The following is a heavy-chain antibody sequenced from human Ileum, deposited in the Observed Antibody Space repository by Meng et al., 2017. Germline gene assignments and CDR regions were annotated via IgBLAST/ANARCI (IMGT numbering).Heavy chain of an antibody. J-gene: IGHJ3*02. Sequence: GGSLRLSCAASEISFNIYWMIWVRQAPGKGLEWVANIKEDGSEKYYVESVKGRFTISRDNAKNSLYLQMNSLRAEDTAVYYCVRDLRYSDSSGYWSGAFDIWGQGTTVTVSS. CDR3: VRDLRYSDSSGYWSGAFDI. D-gene: IGHD3-22*01. V-gene: IGHV3-7*01. CDR1: EISFNIYW. CDR2: IKEDGSEK.